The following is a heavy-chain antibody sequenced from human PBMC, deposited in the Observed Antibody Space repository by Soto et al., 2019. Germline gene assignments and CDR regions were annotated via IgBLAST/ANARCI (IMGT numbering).Heavy chain of an antibody. V-gene: IGHV1-2*02. J-gene: IGHJ5*02. Sequence: ASVKVSCKASGYPLTAEYLHWVQQAPGQGLEWMGWINPSSGGTKEAQKFRGRVTMTRDTSISAAYMELSRLTSDDTAVYYCAKGGSSWTEWFDPWGQGTLVTVSS. CDR3: AKGGSSWTEWFDP. CDR1: GYPLTAEY. D-gene: IGHD6-13*01. CDR2: INPSSGGT.